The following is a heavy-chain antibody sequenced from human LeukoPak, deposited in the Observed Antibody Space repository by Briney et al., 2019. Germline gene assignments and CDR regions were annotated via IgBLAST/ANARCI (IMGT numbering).Heavy chain of an antibody. J-gene: IGHJ4*02. D-gene: IGHD2-2*01. Sequence: GGSLRLSCAAYGFTFRIHWMDWVRQAPGKGLVWVSRINSAGSGTTYADSVKGRFTISRDNAKNTLYLQMNSLRADDTAVYYCARDSRKEVPLEYWGEGTLVTVSS. CDR3: ARDSRKEVPLEY. CDR1: GFTFRIHW. CDR2: INSAGSGT. V-gene: IGHV3-74*03.